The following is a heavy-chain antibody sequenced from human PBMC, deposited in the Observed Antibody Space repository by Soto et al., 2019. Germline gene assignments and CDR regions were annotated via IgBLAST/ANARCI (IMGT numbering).Heavy chain of an antibody. CDR3: AKDQPLYCVGPTCHSGQDEAFDI. CDR2: ISDGGDLT. V-gene: IGHV3-23*01. Sequence: VQLLESGGGLAQPGGSLRLSCAASGFAFSSHPMSWVRQAPEKGLEWVAGISDGGDLTYNADSVRGRFTISRDNLKKTLYLQMGSLRDDDTAVYYCAKDQPLYCVGPTCHSGQDEAFDIWGQGTMVTVSP. J-gene: IGHJ3*02. D-gene: IGHD2-21*01. CDR1: GFAFSSHP.